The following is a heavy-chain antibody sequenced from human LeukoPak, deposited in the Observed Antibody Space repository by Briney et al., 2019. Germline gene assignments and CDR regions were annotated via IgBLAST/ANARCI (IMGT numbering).Heavy chain of an antibody. Sequence: SETLSLTCAVYGGSFSGYYWSWIRQPPGKGLEWIGEINHSGSTNYNPSLKSRVTISVDTSKNQFSLKLSSVTAADTAVYYCARGQWLVPPDYWGQGTLVTVSS. CDR3: ARGQWLVPPDY. V-gene: IGHV4-34*01. CDR1: GGSFSGYY. J-gene: IGHJ4*02. D-gene: IGHD6-19*01. CDR2: INHSGST.